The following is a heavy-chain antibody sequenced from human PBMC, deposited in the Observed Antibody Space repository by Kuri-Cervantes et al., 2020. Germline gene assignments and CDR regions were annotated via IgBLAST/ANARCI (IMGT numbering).Heavy chain of an antibody. J-gene: IGHJ4*02. Sequence: GGSLRLSCAASGFTVSNYRMNWVRQAPGKGLEWVSYISRSGSDIFYADSVKGRFTISRDNAKNSLYLQMNSLRAEDTAVYYCARDQSNWGLGYWGQGALVTVSS. CDR3: ARDQSNWGLGY. V-gene: IGHV3-48*01. D-gene: IGHD7-27*01. CDR1: GFTVSNYR. CDR2: ISRSGSDI.